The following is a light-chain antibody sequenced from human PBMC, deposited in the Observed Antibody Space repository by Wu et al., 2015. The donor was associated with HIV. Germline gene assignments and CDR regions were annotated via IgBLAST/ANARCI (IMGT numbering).Light chain of an antibody. J-gene: IGKJ2*01. Sequence: DIQMTQSPPTLSASVGDRVTITCRASQSISSWLAWYQQKPGKAPKLLIYKASSLESGVPSRFSGSGSGTEFTLTISSLQPDDFATYYCQQYDSDFYTFGQGTKLEIK. CDR2: KAS. CDR3: QQYDSDFYT. CDR1: QSISSW. V-gene: IGKV1-5*03.